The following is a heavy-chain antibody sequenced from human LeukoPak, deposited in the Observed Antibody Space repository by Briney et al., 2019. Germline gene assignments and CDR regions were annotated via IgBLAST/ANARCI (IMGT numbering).Heavy chain of an antibody. J-gene: IGHJ3*01. CDR1: GFTFSTFNNNA. Sequence: GGSLRLSCAASGFTFSTFNNNAMSWVRQAPGKGLEWVSAINGGGDSTEYVDSVKGRFTISRDNSKNTLYLQMNSLRPEDTAVYYCARCTASCYANAFDVWGQGTLLTVSS. D-gene: IGHD2-2*01. CDR3: ARCTASCYANAFDV. CDR2: INGGGDST. V-gene: IGHV3-23*01.